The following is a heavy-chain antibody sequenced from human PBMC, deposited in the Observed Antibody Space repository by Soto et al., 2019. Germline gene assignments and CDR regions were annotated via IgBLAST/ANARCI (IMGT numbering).Heavy chain of an antibody. V-gene: IGHV3-48*02. Sequence: GGSLRLSCAASGITFSNYVMGWVRQAPGKGLEWVSYTSSSSSTIYYADSVKGRFTISRDNAKNSLYLQMNSLRDEDTAVYYCAKDVWYGDYLYWAYYYGMDVWGQGTTVTVSS. CDR2: TSSSSSTI. CDR1: GITFSNYV. D-gene: IGHD4-17*01. CDR3: AKDVWYGDYLYWAYYYGMDV. J-gene: IGHJ6*02.